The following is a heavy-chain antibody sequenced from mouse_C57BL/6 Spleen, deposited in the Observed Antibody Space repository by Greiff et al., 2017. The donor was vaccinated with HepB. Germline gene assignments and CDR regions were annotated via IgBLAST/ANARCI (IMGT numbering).Heavy chain of an antibody. V-gene: IGHV1-54*01. CDR1: GYAFTNYL. CDR3: ARIYDGYYALAY. Sequence: QVQLKQSGAELVRPGTSVKVSCKASGYAFTNYLIEWVKQRPGQGLEWIGVINPGSGGTNYNEKFKGKATLTADKSSSTAYMQLSSLTSEDSAVYFCARIYDGYYALAYWGQGTLVTVSA. J-gene: IGHJ3*01. D-gene: IGHD2-3*01. CDR2: INPGSGGT.